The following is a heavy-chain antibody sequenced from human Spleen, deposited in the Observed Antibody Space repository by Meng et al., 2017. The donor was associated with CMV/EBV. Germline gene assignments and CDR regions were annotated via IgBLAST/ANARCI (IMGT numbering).Heavy chain of an antibody. V-gene: IGHV4-38-2*02. CDR1: GYSISSGYY. D-gene: IGHD3-3*01. Sequence: SETLSLTCTVSGYSISSGYYWGWLRQPPGKGLVWIGTIDNSGSTYYNQSLKSRVTISVDTSKNQFSLKLSSVTAADTAVYYCAKVLRLLEWVDYWGQGTLVTVSS. CDR2: IDNSGST. J-gene: IGHJ4*02. CDR3: AKVLRLLEWVDY.